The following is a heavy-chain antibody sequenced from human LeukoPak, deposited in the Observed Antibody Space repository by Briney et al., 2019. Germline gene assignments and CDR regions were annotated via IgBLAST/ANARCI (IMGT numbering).Heavy chain of an antibody. Sequence: GASVKVSCKASGYTFTSYGISWVRQAPGQGLEWMGWISAYNGNTNYAQKLQGRVTMTTDTSTSTAYMELRSLRSDDTAVYYCARGRRILVGDVNAGDFFDFWGQGTLVTVSS. V-gene: IGHV1-18*01. CDR1: GYTFTSYG. J-gene: IGHJ4*02. CDR2: ISAYNGNT. CDR3: ARGRRILVGDVNAGDFFDF. D-gene: IGHD1-26*01.